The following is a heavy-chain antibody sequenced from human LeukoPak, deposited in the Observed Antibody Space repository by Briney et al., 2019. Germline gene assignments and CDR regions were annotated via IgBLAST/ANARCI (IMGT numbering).Heavy chain of an antibody. CDR3: ARREEDGDPFDY. V-gene: IGHV4-59*13. D-gene: IGHD4-17*01. CDR1: GGPMSSYY. CDR2: IYYSGST. Sequence: SETLSLTCTVSGGPMSSYYWIWLRQPPGKALKWIGYIYYSGSTNYSPSRKSRVTISVDTSKNQFFLKMSSVTAADTAVYYWARREEDGDPFDYWGQGTLVTVCS. J-gene: IGHJ4*02.